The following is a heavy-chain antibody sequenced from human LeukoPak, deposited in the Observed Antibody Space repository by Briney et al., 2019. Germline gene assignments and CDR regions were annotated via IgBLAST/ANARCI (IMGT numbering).Heavy chain of an antibody. D-gene: IGHD3-22*01. CDR2: IKLDGSEK. J-gene: IGHJ4*02. CDR3: ARDRALYDSRRGYYYTEDDY. Sequence: GGSLRLSCAASGFTFSSYWMSWVRQAPGKGLEWVANIKLDGSEKYYVDSVKGRFTISRDNAKSSLYLQMNSLRADDTAVYYCARDRALYDSRRGYYYTEDDYWGQGTLVTVSS. CDR1: GFTFSSYW. V-gene: IGHV3-7*01.